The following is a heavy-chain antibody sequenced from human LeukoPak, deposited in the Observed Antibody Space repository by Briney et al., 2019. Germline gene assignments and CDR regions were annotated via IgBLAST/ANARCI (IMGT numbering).Heavy chain of an antibody. CDR3: ARDRDYGGNSGAWDI. Sequence: PGGSLRLSCAASGFTFSDYYMSWIRQAPGKGLEWVSYISSSSSYTNYADSVKGRFTISRDNAKNSLYLQMNSLRAEDTAVYYCARDRDYGGNSGAWDIWGQGTMVTVCS. D-gene: IGHD4-23*01. J-gene: IGHJ3*02. V-gene: IGHV3-11*05. CDR1: GFTFSDYY. CDR2: ISSSSSYT.